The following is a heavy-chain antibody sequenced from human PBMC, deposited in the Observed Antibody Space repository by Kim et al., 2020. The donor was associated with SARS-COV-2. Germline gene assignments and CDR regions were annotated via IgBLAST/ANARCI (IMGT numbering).Heavy chain of an antibody. CDR2: IYGNDQK. J-gene: IGHJ6*02. V-gene: IGHV2-5*01. CDR3: AHDSPGLLGFDV. Sequence: SGPTLVNPTQTLMLTCTFLGFSLTTDREGLTWVRQPPGKALEWLALIYGNDQKRYSPSLRSGLTIAKDASKNQVVLMMTNMNHVDTGTYYCAHDSPGLLGFDVWGQGTTVTVSS. CDR1: GFSLTTDREG.